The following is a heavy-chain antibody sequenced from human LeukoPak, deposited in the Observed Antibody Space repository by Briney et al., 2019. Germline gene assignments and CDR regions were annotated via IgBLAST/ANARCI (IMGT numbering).Heavy chain of an antibody. Sequence: SETLSLTCTVSGYSISSGYYWGWIRQPPGKGLEWIGSIYHSGGTYYNPSLKSRVTISVDTSKNHFSLNLSSVTAADTAVYYCARVTGAVAGTDFDCWGQGTLVTVSS. CDR1: GYSISSGYY. D-gene: IGHD6-19*01. J-gene: IGHJ4*02. CDR2: IYHSGGT. CDR3: ARVTGAVAGTDFDC. V-gene: IGHV4-38-2*02.